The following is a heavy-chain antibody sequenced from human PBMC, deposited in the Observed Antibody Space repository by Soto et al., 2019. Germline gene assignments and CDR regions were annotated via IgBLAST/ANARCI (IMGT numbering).Heavy chain of an antibody. J-gene: IGHJ6*02. CDR2: VHHSWGS. D-gene: IGHD3-10*01. V-gene: IGHV4-59*08. CDR1: GGSISSYY. CDR3: ARQGFGPLHGLVDV. Sequence: QVQLQESGPGLVKPSETLSLSCTVSGGSISSYYWRWFRQSPGKRMEWIGYVHHSWGSSYNPSLQSRVAISLDTSKSQFSLKVTSVTATDTAVYYCARQGFGPLHGLVDVWRQGTTVTVSS.